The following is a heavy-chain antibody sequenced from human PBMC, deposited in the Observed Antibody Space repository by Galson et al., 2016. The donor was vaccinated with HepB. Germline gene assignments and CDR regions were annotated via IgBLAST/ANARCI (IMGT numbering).Heavy chain of an antibody. CDR2: IYTDGST. J-gene: IGHJ6*04. CDR3: ARDWVKDRTTVFGAVITHYYGLDV. D-gene: IGHD3-3*01. Sequence: SLRLSCAASGFTVSNNYMSWVRQAPGKGLEWVSIIYTDGSTHYADSVKGRFTTSRDNSNNTLYLQMNSLRAEDTAVYYCARDWVKDRTTVFGAVITHYYGLDVWGKGTTVTVSS. V-gene: IGHV3-53*01. CDR1: GFTVSNNY.